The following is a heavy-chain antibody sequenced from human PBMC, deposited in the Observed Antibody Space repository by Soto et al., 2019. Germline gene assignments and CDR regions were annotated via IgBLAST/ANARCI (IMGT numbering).Heavy chain of an antibody. CDR2: ISAYNGNT. V-gene: IGHV1-18*04. Sequence: ASVKVSCKASGYTFTSYGISRVRQAPGQGLEWMGWISAYNGNTNYAQKLQGRVTMTTDTSTSTAYMELRSLRSDDTAVYYCARDGSDYRPLYYYYGMDVWGQGTTVTVSS. CDR1: GYTFTSYG. D-gene: IGHD4-4*01. J-gene: IGHJ6*02. CDR3: ARDGSDYRPLYYYYGMDV.